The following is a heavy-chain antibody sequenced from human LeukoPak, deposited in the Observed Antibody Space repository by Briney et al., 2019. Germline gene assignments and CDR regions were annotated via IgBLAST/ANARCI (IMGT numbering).Heavy chain of an antibody. V-gene: IGHV1-69*05. J-gene: IGHJ5*02. CDR3: ARDSYCSSTSCNWFDP. D-gene: IGHD2-2*01. Sequence: GASVKVSCKASGGTFSSYAISWVRQAPGQGLEWMGGIIPIFGTANYAQKFQGRVTITTDESTSTAYMELSSLRSEDTAVYYCARDSYCSSTSCNWFDPWGQGTLVTVSS. CDR1: GGTFSSYA. CDR2: IIPIFGTA.